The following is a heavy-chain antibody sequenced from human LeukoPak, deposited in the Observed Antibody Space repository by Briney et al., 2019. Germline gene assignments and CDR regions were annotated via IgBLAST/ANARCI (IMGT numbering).Heavy chain of an antibody. CDR3: ARVKKSNGDYVGFDY. CDR1: GYTFTNYY. V-gene: IGHV1-46*01. CDR2: INPSGGST. D-gene: IGHD4-17*01. J-gene: IGHJ4*02. Sequence: ASVKVSCKASGYTFTNYYMHWVRQAPGQGLEWMGIINPSGGSTSYAQRFQGRVTMTRDTSTSTVYMELSSLRSEDTAVYYCARVKKSNGDYVGFDYWGQGSLVTVSS.